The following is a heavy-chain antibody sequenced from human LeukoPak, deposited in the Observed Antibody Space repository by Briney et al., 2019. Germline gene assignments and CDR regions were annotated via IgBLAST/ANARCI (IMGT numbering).Heavy chain of an antibody. V-gene: IGHV4-34*01. CDR3: APKTSLTYYYNRREVFGLDV. J-gene: IGHJ6*02. CDR2: INHGGNT. D-gene: IGHD3-22*01. CDR1: VGPCSGYY. Sequence: SETLSRTGAGNVGPCSGYYWIWVRQPPGKGLEWVGEINHGGNTNYNPSLTSRVTISVDSSNSHFSLMLTSVNAADAAVYYCAPKTSLTYYYNRREVFGLDVWGQGTTVTVSS.